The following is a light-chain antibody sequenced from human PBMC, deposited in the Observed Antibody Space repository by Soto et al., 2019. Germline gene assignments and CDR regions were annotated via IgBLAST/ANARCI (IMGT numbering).Light chain of an antibody. V-gene: IGKV3-11*01. CDR1: QSVSIF. CDR2: DAS. J-gene: IGKJ5*01. Sequence: EIVVPQSPATLSGSPGARVTLSCRASQSVSIFLAWYQQKPGQAPRLLIYDASNRATGIPARFSGSGSGTDFTLTISRLEPEDFAVYYCQQYGGSPVTFGQGTRLENK. CDR3: QQYGGSPVT.